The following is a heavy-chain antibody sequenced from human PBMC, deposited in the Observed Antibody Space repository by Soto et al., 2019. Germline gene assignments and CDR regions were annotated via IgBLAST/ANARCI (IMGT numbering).Heavy chain of an antibody. D-gene: IGHD4-17*01. CDR2: ISSSSSYI. V-gene: IGHV3-21*01. J-gene: IGHJ4*02. Sequence: GGSLRLSCAASGFTFSSYSMNWVRQAPGKGLEWVSSISSSSSYIYYADSVKGRFTISRDNAKNSLFLQMNSLRAEDTAVYYCARARGDYLFDFWGQGTLVTVSS. CDR3: ARARGDYLFDF. CDR1: GFTFSSYS.